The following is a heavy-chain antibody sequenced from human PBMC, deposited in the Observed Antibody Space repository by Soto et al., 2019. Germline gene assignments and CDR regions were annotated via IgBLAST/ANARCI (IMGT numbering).Heavy chain of an antibody. CDR3: ATSNYGERD. CDR2: VSGNGDST. D-gene: IGHD3-10*01. Sequence: ELQVLESGGGLVQPGGSLRLTCAASGFTLSEYGTSWVRQAPGKGLEWVSFVSGNGDSTYYTDSVKGRFTISRDSSKNTVCLQMNSLRAEDTAVYYCATSNYGERDWGQGTLVTVSS. V-gene: IGHV3-23*01. CDR1: GFTLSEYG. J-gene: IGHJ4*02.